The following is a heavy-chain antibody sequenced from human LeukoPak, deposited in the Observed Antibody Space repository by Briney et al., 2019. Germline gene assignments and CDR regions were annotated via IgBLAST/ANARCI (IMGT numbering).Heavy chain of an antibody. V-gene: IGHV4-34*01. CDR3: ARDLTMVRGDAFDI. Sequence: PSETLSLTCAVYGGSFSGYYWSWIRQPPGKGLEWIGEINHSGSTNYSPSLKSRVTISVDTSKKQFSLKLSSVTAADTAVYYCARDLTMVRGDAFDIWGQGTMVTVSS. J-gene: IGHJ3*02. D-gene: IGHD3-10*01. CDR1: GGSFSGYY. CDR2: INHSGST.